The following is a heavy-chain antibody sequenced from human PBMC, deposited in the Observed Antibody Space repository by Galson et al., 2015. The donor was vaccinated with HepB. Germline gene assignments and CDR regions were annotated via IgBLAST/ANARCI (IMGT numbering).Heavy chain of an antibody. J-gene: IGHJ4*02. CDR3: ANGGIGGSAGLDY. CDR1: GVAVSNYG. V-gene: IGHV3-23*01. Sequence: SLRLSCAVSGVAVSNYGMTWVRQAPGEGLEWVSSMSTSHGATYYADSVKGRFTIARDESKNTLYLQMDTLRAQDTAMYFCANGGIGGSAGLDYWGQGTLVTVSS. CDR2: MSTSHGAT. D-gene: IGHD1-26*01.